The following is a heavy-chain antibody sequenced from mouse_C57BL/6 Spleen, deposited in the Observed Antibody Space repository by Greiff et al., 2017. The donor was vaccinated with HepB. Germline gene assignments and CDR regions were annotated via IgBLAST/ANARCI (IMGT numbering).Heavy chain of an antibody. CDR1: GYTFTSYW. CDR2: IHPNSGST. J-gene: IGHJ1*03. V-gene: IGHV1-64*01. D-gene: IGHD1-1*01. Sequence: QVQLQQPGAELVKPGASVKLSCKASGYTFTSYWMHWVKQRPGQGLEWIGMIHPNSGSTNYNEKFKSKATLTVDKSSSTAYMQLSSLTSEDSAVYYCARQGILRYWYFDVWGTGTTVTVSS. CDR3: ARQGILRYWYFDV.